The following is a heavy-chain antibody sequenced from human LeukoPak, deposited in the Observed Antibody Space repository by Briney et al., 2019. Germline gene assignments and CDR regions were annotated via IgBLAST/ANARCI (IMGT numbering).Heavy chain of an antibody. D-gene: IGHD5-18*01. CDR1: GFTFSSYA. CDR2: ISWNSGSI. CDR3: AKAGGDTATQGMDV. V-gene: IGHV3-9*01. Sequence: GGSLRLSCAASGFTFSSYAMSWVRQAPGKGLEWVSGISWNSGSIGYADSVKGRFTISRDNAKNSLYLQMNSLRAEDTALYYCAKAGGDTATQGMDVWGQGTTVTVSS. J-gene: IGHJ6*02.